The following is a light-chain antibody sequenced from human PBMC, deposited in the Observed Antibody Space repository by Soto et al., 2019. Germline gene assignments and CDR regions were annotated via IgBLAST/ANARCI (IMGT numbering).Light chain of an antibody. J-gene: IGKJ4*01. CDR1: QSVSSN. Sequence: EIVMTQSPATLSVSPGERATLSCRASQSVSSNLAWYQQKTGQAPRLLIYGASTRATGIPARFSGSGSGTEFTLTIRSLQSEDFAVYYCQQYNNWPPLTFGGGTKVEIK. CDR2: GAS. CDR3: QQYNNWPPLT. V-gene: IGKV3-15*01.